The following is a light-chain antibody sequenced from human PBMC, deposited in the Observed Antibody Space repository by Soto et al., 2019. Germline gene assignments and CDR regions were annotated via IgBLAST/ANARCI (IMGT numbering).Light chain of an antibody. V-gene: IGKV4-1*01. Sequence: DIVMTQSPDSLALSLGERATINCKSSQIFFYSSNNKNYLAWYQQKPGQPPKLLIYWASTRESGVPDRFSGSGSGTDFTLTISSLQAEDVAVYYCQQYYSTPWTFGQGTKVDI. CDR3: QQYYSTPWT. CDR1: QIFFYSSNNKNY. CDR2: WAS. J-gene: IGKJ1*01.